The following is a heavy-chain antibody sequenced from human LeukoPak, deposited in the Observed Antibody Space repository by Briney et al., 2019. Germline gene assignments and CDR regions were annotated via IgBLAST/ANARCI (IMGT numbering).Heavy chain of an antibody. J-gene: IGHJ4*02. CDR1: GGSFSGYY. D-gene: IGHD3-10*01. CDR2: INHSGST. CDR3: GRIRDFGPF. V-gene: IGHV4-34*01. Sequence: SETLSLTCAVYGGSFSGYYWSWIRQPPGKGLEWIGEINHSGSTNYNPSLKSRVTISVDTSKNQFSLKLSSVTAADTAVYYCGRIRDFGPFWGRGTLVTVSS.